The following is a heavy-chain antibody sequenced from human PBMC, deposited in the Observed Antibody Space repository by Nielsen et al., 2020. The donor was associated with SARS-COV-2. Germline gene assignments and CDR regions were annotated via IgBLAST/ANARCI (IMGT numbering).Heavy chain of an antibody. Sequence: SETLSLTCAVSGGSLSDSQCWSWVRQPPGKGLEWIGEIYYRGYTNYNPSLKSRVIIPLDKSNNQFSLKLRSVTAADTAVYYCARVNDDSGLDVWGHGTTVTVSS. CDR3: ARVNDDSGLDV. D-gene: IGHD3-16*01. CDR2: IYYRGYT. J-gene: IGHJ6*02. V-gene: IGHV4-4*02. CDR1: GGSLSDSQC.